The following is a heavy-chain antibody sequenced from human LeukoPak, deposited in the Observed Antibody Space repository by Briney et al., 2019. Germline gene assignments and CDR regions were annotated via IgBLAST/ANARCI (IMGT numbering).Heavy chain of an antibody. Sequence: PGGSLRLSCAASGFTFSSYAMSWVRQAPGKGLEWVSAISGSGGSTYYADSVEGRFTISRDNSKNTLYLQMNSLRAEDTAVYCCAKGTTRRGLRDFDYWGQGTLVTVSS. D-gene: IGHD4-17*01. V-gene: IGHV3-23*01. J-gene: IGHJ4*02. CDR1: GFTFSSYA. CDR2: ISGSGGST. CDR3: AKGTTRRGLRDFDY.